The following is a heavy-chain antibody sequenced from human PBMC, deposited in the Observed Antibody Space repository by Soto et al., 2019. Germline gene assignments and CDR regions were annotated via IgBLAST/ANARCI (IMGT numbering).Heavy chain of an antibody. D-gene: IGHD6-19*01. CDR3: ARGSSYSSGWYVDY. V-gene: IGHV3-53*01. CDR1: GFTVSSNY. CDR2: IYSGGST. Sequence: LRLSCAASGFTVSSNYMSWVRQAPGKGLEWVSVIYSGGSTYYADSVKGRFTISRDNSKNTLYLQMNSLRAEDTAVYYCARGSSYSSGWYVDYWGQGTLVTVSS. J-gene: IGHJ4*02.